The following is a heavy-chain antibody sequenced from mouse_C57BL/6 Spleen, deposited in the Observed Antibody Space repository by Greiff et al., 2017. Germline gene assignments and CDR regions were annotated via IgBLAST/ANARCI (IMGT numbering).Heavy chain of an antibody. Sequence: QVQLKESGAELVRPGSSVKLSCKASGYTFTSYWMHWVKQRPIQGLEWIGNIDPSDSETHYNQKFKDKATLTVDKSSSTAYMQLSSLTSEDSAVDYCARGGDYDGFFDYWGQGTTLTVSS. D-gene: IGHD2-4*01. CDR1: GYTFTSYW. V-gene: IGHV1-52*01. CDR3: ARGGDYDGFFDY. J-gene: IGHJ2*01. CDR2: IDPSDSET.